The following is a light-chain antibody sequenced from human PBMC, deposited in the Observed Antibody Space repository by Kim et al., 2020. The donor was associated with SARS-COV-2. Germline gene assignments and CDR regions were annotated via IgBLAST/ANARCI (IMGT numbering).Light chain of an antibody. V-gene: IGKV1-33*01. Sequence: DIQLTQSPSILSASIGDRVTITCRASQDIGDRLSWFQHRPGQAPTVLIYDAVALQTGVPSRFSGSGSGTDFTFTISRLQPEDFATYYCQQYDSDHSFGQGTKLEIK. CDR2: DAV. CDR3: QQYDSDHS. CDR1: QDIGDR. J-gene: IGKJ2*03.